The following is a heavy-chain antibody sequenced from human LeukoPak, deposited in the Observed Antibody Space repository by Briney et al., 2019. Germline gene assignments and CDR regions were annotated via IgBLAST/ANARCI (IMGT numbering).Heavy chain of an antibody. J-gene: IGHJ4*02. CDR2: ISGRGTTM. CDR1: GFTFSEYY. CDR3: ARDAGGSYYVLDY. V-gene: IGHV3-11*01. Sequence: GGSLRLSCAASGFTFSEYYMTWIRQAPGKGLEWVSYISGRGTTMYYADSVKGRFTISRDNAKNSLYLQMNSLRVDDTAVYYCARDAGGSYYVLDYWGQGTLVTVSS. D-gene: IGHD1-26*01.